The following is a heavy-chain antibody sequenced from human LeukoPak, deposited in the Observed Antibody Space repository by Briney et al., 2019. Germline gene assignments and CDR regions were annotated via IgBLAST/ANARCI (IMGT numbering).Heavy chain of an antibody. CDR1: GGTFSSYA. CDR2: IIPIFGTA. Sequence: VXVSCKAXGGTFSSYAISWGRQAPGQGLGGRGGIIPIFGTANYAQKFQGRLTITTDESTSTAYTELSSLRSEDTAVYYCARVAPTLYYDILTGYPYYFDYWGQGTLVTVSS. CDR3: ARVAPTLYYDILTGYPYYFDY. V-gene: IGHV1-69*13. D-gene: IGHD3-9*01. J-gene: IGHJ4*02.